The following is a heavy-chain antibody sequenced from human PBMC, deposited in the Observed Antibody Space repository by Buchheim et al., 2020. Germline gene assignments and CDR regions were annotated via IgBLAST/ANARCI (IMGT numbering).Heavy chain of an antibody. CDR2: LSSSGSSI. CDR3: ATQSAGSYYKAGGYSDYYYMDV. D-gene: IGHD3-10*01. CDR1: GFTLSGYY. V-gene: IGHV3-11*01. J-gene: IGHJ6*03. Sequence: QVQLVESGGGLVKPGGSLRLSCAASGFTLSGYYMTWIRQAPGKGLEWISYLSSSGSSIYYADSVKGRFTISRANANNSMYLQMNSMRADDTDVYYCATQSAGSYYKAGGYSDYYYMDVWGKGTT.